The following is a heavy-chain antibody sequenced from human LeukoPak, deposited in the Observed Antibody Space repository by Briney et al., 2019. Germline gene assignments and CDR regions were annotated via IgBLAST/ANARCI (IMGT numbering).Heavy chain of an antibody. D-gene: IGHD6-13*01. V-gene: IGHV3-21*01. CDR2: ISSSSSYI. J-gene: IGHJ5*02. CDR3: ARGGGAAAGSPYNWFDP. CDR1: GFTFSSYS. Sequence: GGSLRLSCAASGFTFSSYSMNWVRQAPGKGLEWVSSISSSSSYIYYADSVKGRFTISRDNAKNSLYLQMNSLRAEDTAVYYCARGGGAAAGSPYNWFDPWGQGTLVTVSS.